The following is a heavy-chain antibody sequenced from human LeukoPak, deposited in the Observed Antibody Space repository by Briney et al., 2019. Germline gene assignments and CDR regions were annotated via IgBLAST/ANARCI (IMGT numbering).Heavy chain of an antibody. D-gene: IGHD3-22*01. CDR1: GYTFTTYG. V-gene: IGHV1-18*01. J-gene: IGHJ4*02. Sequence: ASVKVSCKTSGYTFTTYGISWARQAPGQGLEWMGWISAYNGNTNFAQKLQGRVTMTTDTSTSTAYMELGSLRSDDTAVYYCARADYYDTSGYFDYWGQGTLVTVSS. CDR3: ARADYYDTSGYFDY. CDR2: ISAYNGNT.